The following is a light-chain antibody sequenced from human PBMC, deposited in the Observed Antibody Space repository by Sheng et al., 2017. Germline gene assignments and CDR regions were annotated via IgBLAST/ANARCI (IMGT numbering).Light chain of an antibody. CDR3: QQYGSSPPA. J-gene: IGKJ1*01. CDR2: GAS. CDR1: QSVSSSY. V-gene: IGKV3-20*01. Sequence: EIVLTQSPGTLSLSPGERATLSCSASQSVSSSYLAWYQQKPGQAPRLLIYGASSRATGIPDRFSGSGSGTDFTLTISRLEPEDFAVYYCQQYGSSPPAFGQGPRW.